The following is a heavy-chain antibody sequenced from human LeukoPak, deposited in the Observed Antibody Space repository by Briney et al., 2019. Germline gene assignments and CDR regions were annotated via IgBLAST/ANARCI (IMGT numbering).Heavy chain of an antibody. D-gene: IGHD5-12*01. V-gene: IGHV3-9*01. CDR1: GFTFDDYA. J-gene: IGHJ4*02. CDR3: AGDIVATIR. CDR2: ISWNSGSI. Sequence: PGGSLRLSCAASGFTFDDYAMHWVRQAPGKGLEWVSGISWNSGSIGYADSVKGRFTISRDNAKNSLYLQMNSLRAEDTALYYCAGDIVATIRWGQGTLVTVSS.